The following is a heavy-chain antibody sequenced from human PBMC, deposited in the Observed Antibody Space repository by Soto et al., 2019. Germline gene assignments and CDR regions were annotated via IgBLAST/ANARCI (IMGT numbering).Heavy chain of an antibody. D-gene: IGHD3-22*01. Sequence: SAKVSCMSSGSPLTTSGLHCARQARCQCLEWIGWIVVGSGNTNYAQKFQERVTITRDMSTSTAYMELSSLRSEDTAVHYCAARENYYDSSDAFDIWCQGTMV. CDR3: AARENYYDSSDAFDI. CDR2: IVVGSGNT. J-gene: IGHJ3*02. V-gene: IGHV1-58*01. CDR1: GSPLTTSG.